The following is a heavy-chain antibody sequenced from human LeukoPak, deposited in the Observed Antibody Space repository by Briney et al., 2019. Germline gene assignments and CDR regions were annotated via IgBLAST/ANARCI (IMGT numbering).Heavy chain of an antibody. Sequence: GASVKVSCKVSGYTLTELSMHWVRQAPGKGLEWMGGFDPKDGETIYAQKFQGRVTMTEDTSTDTAYMELSSLRSEDTAVYYCATARYCSSTSCSPGQFDYWGQGTLVTVSS. V-gene: IGHV1-24*01. CDR3: ATARYCSSTSCSPGQFDY. CDR1: GYTLTELS. CDR2: FDPKDGET. D-gene: IGHD2-2*01. J-gene: IGHJ4*02.